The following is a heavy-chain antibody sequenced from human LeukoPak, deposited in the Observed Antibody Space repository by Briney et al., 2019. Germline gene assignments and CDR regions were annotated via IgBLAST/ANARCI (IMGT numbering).Heavy chain of an antibody. CDR3: ARGGPDYYDSSGYWDY. CDR2: INPSGGST. CDR1: GYTFTSYY. Sequence: ASVKVSCKASGYTFTSYYMHWVRQAPGQGLEWMGIINPSGGSTSYAQKFQGRVTMTRDTSTSTVYMELSSLRSEDTAVYYCARGGPDYYDSSGYWDYWGQGTLVTVSS. J-gene: IGHJ4*02. V-gene: IGHV1-46*01. D-gene: IGHD3-22*01.